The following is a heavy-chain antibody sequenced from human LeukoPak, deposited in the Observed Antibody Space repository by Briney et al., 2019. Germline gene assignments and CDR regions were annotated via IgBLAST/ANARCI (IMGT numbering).Heavy chain of an antibody. CDR1: GFTFDDYA. Sequence: PGGSLRLSCAASGFTFDDYAMHWVRQAPGKGLKWVSGISWNSGSIGYADSVKGRFTISRDNAKNSLYLQMNSLRAEDTALYYCAKATYGDSDFDYWGQGTLVTVSS. CDR2: ISWNSGSI. J-gene: IGHJ4*02. D-gene: IGHD4-17*01. CDR3: AKATYGDSDFDY. V-gene: IGHV3-9*01.